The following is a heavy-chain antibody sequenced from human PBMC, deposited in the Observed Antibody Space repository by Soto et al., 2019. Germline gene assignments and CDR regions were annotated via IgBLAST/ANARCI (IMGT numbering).Heavy chain of an antibody. J-gene: IGHJ3*02. CDR2: ISGSGGST. D-gene: IGHD2-15*01. Sequence: GGSLRLSCAASGFTFSSYAMSWVRQAPGKGLEWVSAISGSGGSTYYADSVKGRFTISRDNSKNTLYLQMNSLRAEDTAVYYCAKDYRDIVVVVAAALQGHDAFDIWGKGKMVTVSS. V-gene: IGHV3-23*01. CDR3: AKDYRDIVVVVAAALQGHDAFDI. CDR1: GFTFSSYA.